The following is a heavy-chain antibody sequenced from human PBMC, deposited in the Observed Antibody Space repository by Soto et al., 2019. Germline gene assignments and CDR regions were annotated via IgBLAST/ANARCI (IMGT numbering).Heavy chain of an antibody. Sequence: GGSLRLSCAASGFTFSSYGMHWVRQAPGKGLEWVAVISYDGSNKYYADSVKGRFTISRDNSKNTLYLQMNSLGAEDTAVYYCAKDHTYYDILTGYPDYWGQGTLVTVSS. CDR3: AKDHTYYDILTGYPDY. D-gene: IGHD3-9*01. J-gene: IGHJ4*02. V-gene: IGHV3-30*18. CDR1: GFTFSSYG. CDR2: ISYDGSNK.